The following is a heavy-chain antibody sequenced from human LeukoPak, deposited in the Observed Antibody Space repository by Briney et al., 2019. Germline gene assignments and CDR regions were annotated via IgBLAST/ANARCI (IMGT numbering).Heavy chain of an antibody. CDR1: GGSISSYY. V-gene: IGHV4-59*01. CDR3: ARLTGYLFDY. J-gene: IGHJ4*02. CDR2: IYYSGST. D-gene: IGHD3-9*01. Sequence: SETLSLTCTVSGGSISSYYWSWIRQPPGKGLEWIGYIYYSGSTNYKPSLKSRVTISVDTSKNQFSLKLSSVTAADTAVYYCARLTGYLFDYWGQGTLVTVSS.